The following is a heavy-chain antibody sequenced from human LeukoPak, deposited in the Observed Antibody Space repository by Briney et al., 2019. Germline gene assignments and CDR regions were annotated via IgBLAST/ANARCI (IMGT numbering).Heavy chain of an antibody. D-gene: IGHD6-19*01. J-gene: IGHJ4*02. Sequence: ASVKVSCKASGYTFTSYYMHWVRQAPGQGLEWMGIINPSGGSTSYAQKFQGRVTMTRDMSTSTVYMELSSLRSEDTAVYYCARDGPGYSSGWYARPVGFDYWGQGTLVTVSS. CDR1: GYTFTSYY. CDR3: ARDGPGYSSGWYARPVGFDY. CDR2: INPSGGST. V-gene: IGHV1-46*01.